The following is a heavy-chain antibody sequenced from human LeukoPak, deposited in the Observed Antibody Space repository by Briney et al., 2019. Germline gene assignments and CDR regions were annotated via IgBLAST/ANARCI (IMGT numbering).Heavy chain of an antibody. CDR2: IYPGDSDT. CDR3: ARLGVVAAKERVPDY. Sequence: KLGESLKISCKGSGYSFTSYWIGWVRQMPGKGLEWMGIIYPGDSDTRYSPSFQGQVTISADKSISTAYLQWSSLKASDTAMYYCARLGVVAAKERVPDYWGQGTLVTVSS. J-gene: IGHJ4*02. D-gene: IGHD2-15*01. CDR1: GYSFTSYW. V-gene: IGHV5-51*01.